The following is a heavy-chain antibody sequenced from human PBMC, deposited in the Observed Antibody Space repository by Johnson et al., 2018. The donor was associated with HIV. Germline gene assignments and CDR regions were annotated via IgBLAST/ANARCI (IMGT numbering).Heavy chain of an antibody. CDR2: INWNGAST. Sequence: VQLVESGGGVVRPGGSLRLSCAASGFTFDDYGMSWVRQAPGTGLEWVSGINWNGASTGYVDSVKGRFTISRDNFKNRLYLQLDSLRAEDMAVYYCARGQGGIQLWFDGFDIWGQGTMVTVSS. J-gene: IGHJ3*02. V-gene: IGHV3-20*04. CDR3: ARGQGGIQLWFDGFDI. D-gene: IGHD5-18*01. CDR1: GFTFDDYG.